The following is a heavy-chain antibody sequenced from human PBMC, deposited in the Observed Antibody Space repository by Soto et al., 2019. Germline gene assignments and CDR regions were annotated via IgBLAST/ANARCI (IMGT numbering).Heavy chain of an antibody. J-gene: IGHJ4*02. V-gene: IGHV1-69*04. CDR3: AREDILTGYCDY. Sequence: SVKVSCKASGGTFSSYTISWVRQAPGQGLEWMGRIIPILGIANYAQKIQGRVKINADKSTSTTYKELSSLRSEDTAVYYCAREDILTGYCDYWGQGTLVTVSS. D-gene: IGHD3-9*01. CDR1: GGTFSSYT. CDR2: IIPILGIA.